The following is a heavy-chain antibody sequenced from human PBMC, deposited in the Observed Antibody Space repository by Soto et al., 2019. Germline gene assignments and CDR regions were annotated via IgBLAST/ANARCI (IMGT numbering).Heavy chain of an antibody. D-gene: IGHD3-10*01. CDR3: ARGPSGGYYYYMDV. J-gene: IGHJ6*03. CDR2: IYSGGST. V-gene: IGHV3-53*01. Sequence: GGSLRLSCAASGFTVSSNYMSWVRQAPGKGLEWVSVIYSGGSTYYADSVKGRFTISRDNSKNTLYLQMNSLRAEDTAVYYCARGPSGGYYYYMDVWGKGTTVTVSS. CDR1: GFTVSSNY.